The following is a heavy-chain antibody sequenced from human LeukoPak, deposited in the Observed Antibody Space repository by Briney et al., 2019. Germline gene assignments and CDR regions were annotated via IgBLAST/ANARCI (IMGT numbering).Heavy chain of an antibody. V-gene: IGHV3-23*01. D-gene: IGHD1-14*01. J-gene: IGHJ4*02. CDR1: GFTFSTYA. Sequence: GGSLRLSCAASGFTFSTYAMNWVRQAPGKGLEWVSSISASGGSTYYADSVKGRFTNSRDNSKNTLYLQMNSLRAEDTAVYYCAKPARTDYADYWGQGTLVTVSS. CDR3: AKPARTDYADY. CDR2: ISASGGST.